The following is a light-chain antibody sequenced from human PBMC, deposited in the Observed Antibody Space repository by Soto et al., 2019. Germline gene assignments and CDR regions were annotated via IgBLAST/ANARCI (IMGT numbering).Light chain of an antibody. J-gene: IGKJ1*01. CDR3: QQRSNWPRT. V-gene: IGKV3D-20*02. Sequence: EIVLTQSPGTLSLSPGERATLSCRASQSVSNNALAWYQQKPGQAPRLLIYGASNRATGIPDVFSGSGSGTDFTLTISRLEAEDFAVYYCQQRSNWPRTFGQGTKVEIK. CDR2: GAS. CDR1: QSVSNNA.